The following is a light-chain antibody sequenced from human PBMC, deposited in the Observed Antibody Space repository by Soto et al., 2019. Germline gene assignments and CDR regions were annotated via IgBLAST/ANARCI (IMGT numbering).Light chain of an antibody. CDR1: RSDVGGYNY. Sequence: QSALTQPRSVSGSPGQSVTISCTGTRSDVGGYNYVSWYQQHPGKAPKLMIYDVSKRPSGVPDRFSGSKSGNTASLTISGRQAEDEAHYYCCSYAGSYTHVVFGGGTKLTV. V-gene: IGLV2-11*01. J-gene: IGLJ2*01. CDR2: DVS. CDR3: CSYAGSYTHVV.